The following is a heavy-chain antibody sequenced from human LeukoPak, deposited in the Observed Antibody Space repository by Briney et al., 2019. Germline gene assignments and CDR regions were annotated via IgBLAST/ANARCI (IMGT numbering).Heavy chain of an antibody. CDR2: INPSSGGT. CDR1: GGTFSSYA. J-gene: IGHJ3*02. Sequence: ASVKVSCKPPGGTFSSYAISWVRQAPGQGLECMGWINPSSGGTNYAQKFQGRVTMTRDTSISTAYMELSRLRSDDTAVYYCARLTYYDFWSGYIYAFDIWGQETMVTVSS. CDR3: ARLTYYDFWSGYIYAFDI. D-gene: IGHD3-3*01. V-gene: IGHV1-2*02.